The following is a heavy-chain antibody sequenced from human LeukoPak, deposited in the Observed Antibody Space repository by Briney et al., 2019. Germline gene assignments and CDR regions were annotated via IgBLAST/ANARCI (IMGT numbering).Heavy chain of an antibody. J-gene: IGHJ4*02. D-gene: IGHD3-22*01. CDR1: GYTFTSYA. Sequence: ASVKVSCKASGYTFTSYAMNWVRQAPGQGLEWMGWINPNSGGTNYAQKFQGRVTMTRDTSISTAYMELSRLRSDDTAVYYCATVPTWYYYDSSGYLYWGQGTLVTVSS. CDR2: INPNSGGT. V-gene: IGHV1-2*02. CDR3: ATVPTWYYYDSSGYLY.